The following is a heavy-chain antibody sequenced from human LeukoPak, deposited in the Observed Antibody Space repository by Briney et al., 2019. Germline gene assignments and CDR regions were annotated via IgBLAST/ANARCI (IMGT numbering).Heavy chain of an antibody. Sequence: GRSLRLSCTASGFTFSSYCMRWVRQPPGKGLEWVAFISYDGSNKYYAASVKGRITIARDNSKNTLYLQMNSLRAEDTAVYYCAKDSQYSSSWYPRTNYYYYGMDVWGQGTTVTVSS. V-gene: IGHV3-30*18. J-gene: IGHJ6*02. CDR1: GFTFSSYC. CDR2: ISYDGSNK. D-gene: IGHD6-13*01. CDR3: AKDSQYSSSWYPRTNYYYYGMDV.